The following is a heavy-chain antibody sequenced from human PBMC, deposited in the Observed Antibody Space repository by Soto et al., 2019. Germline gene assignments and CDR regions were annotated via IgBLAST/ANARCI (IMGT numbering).Heavy chain of an antibody. CDR1: GFSLTTSGVG. V-gene: IGHV2-5*02. CDR3: AHRILRTVFGLVTTTAIYFDF. CDR2: IYWDDDK. Sequence: QITLNEPGPTVVKPAETLTLTCTFSGFSLTTSGVGMGWIRQSPGKAPEWLALIYWDDDKRYSASLKSRLTITKDTSKNQVVLTMASVDPADTATYYCAHRILRTVFGLVTTTAIYFDFWGQGTPVVVSS. J-gene: IGHJ4*02. D-gene: IGHD3-3*01.